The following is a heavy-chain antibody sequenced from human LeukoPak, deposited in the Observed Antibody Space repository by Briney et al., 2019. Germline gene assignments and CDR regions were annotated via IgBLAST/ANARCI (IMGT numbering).Heavy chain of an antibody. J-gene: IGHJ5*02. CDR1: GGSISSYY. V-gene: IGHV4-59*01. Sequence: SETLSLTCTVSGGSISSYYWSWIRQPPGKGLEWIGNIYYSGSTNYNPSLKSRVTISVDTSKNQFSLKLSSVTAADTAVYYCARVFSSSWYWFDPWGQGTLVTVSS. D-gene: IGHD6-13*01. CDR2: IYYSGST. CDR3: ARVFSSSWYWFDP.